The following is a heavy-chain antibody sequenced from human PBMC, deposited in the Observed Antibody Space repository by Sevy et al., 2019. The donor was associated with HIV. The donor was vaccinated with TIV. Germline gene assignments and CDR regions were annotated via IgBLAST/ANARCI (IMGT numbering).Heavy chain of an antibody. Sequence: GESLKISCKGSGYSFRDYWIGWVRQMPGKGLEWVGIIYPGDSDTTYSPSFQGQVTISVAKSISTAYLQWNSLKASDTASYYWARRSVRSLNSWFDPWGQGTLVTVSS. J-gene: IGHJ5*02. V-gene: IGHV5-51*01. CDR1: GYSFRDYW. D-gene: IGHD3-10*01. CDR2: IYPGDSDT. CDR3: ARRSVRSLNSWFDP.